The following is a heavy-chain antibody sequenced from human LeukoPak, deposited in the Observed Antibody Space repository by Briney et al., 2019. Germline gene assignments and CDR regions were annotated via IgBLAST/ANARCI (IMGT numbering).Heavy chain of an antibody. V-gene: IGHV3-23*01. J-gene: IGHJ4*02. CDR1: GFTFSSYA. D-gene: IGHD3-3*01. CDR2: ISGSGGST. Sequence: HPGGSLRLSCAASGFTFSSYAMSWVRQAPGKGLEWVSAISGSGGSTYYADSVKGRFTISRDNSKNTLYLQMNSLRAEDTAVYYCARGNRPAMYGIIRMAQYYFDYWGQGTLVTVSS. CDR3: ARGNRPAMYGIIRMAQYYFDY.